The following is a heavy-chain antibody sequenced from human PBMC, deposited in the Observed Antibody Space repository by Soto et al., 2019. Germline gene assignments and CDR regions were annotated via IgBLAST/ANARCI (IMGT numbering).Heavy chain of an antibody. CDR3: APLSVSLSGPYGIHV. D-gene: IGHD2-15*01. Sequence: SETLSLTCTVSGGSISSYYWSWIRQPPGKGLEWIGYIYYSGSTNYNPSLKSRVTLSVDTSKNQFSVRLNSVTASDTAVYYCAPLSVSLSGPYGIHVWGQGTTVTVSS. J-gene: IGHJ6*02. CDR1: GGSISSYY. CDR2: IYYSGST. V-gene: IGHV4-59*08.